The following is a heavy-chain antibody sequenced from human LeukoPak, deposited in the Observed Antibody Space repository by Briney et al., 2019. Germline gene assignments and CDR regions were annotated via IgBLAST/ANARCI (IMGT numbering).Heavy chain of an antibody. V-gene: IGHV3-21*01. CDR1: GFTFSSYS. D-gene: IGHD3-22*01. J-gene: IGHJ4*02. CDR3: AREGYYYDSSGYCPFDY. CDR2: ISSSSSYI. Sequence: GGSLRLSCAASGFTFSSYSMNWVRQAPGKGLEWVSSISSSSSYIYYADSVKGRFTISRDNAKNSLYLQMNSLRAEDTAVYYCAREGYYYDSSGYCPFDYWGQGTLVTVSS.